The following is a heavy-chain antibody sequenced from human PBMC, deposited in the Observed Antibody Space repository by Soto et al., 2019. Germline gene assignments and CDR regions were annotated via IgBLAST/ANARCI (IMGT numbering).Heavy chain of an antibody. D-gene: IGHD3-16*01. Sequence: SQALPLTGALSGYNVCETRAAWTWIRQSPSRGLEWLGRTYYRSKWCNDYSVCVKIRITLAPDTSKNQFSLHLTSVTPEDTAVYYCSREFPYYGGSDTYFAFGVQG. V-gene: IGHV6-1*01. CDR1: GYNVCETRAA. CDR2: TYYRSKWCN. J-gene: IGHJ4*02. CDR3: SREFPYYGGSDTYFAF.